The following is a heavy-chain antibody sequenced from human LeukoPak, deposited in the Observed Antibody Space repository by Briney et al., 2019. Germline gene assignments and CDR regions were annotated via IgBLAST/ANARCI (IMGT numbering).Heavy chain of an antibody. CDR2: INQHGSEK. Sequence: GSLRLSCAASGFTFSSYAMSWVRQAPGKGLEGVAKINQHGSEKNYVDSVKGRFTISRDNGKNSVYLQMNTLRAEDTAVYYCARGSRPVYDFWAGWTVDYWGRGTLVTVSS. J-gene: IGHJ4*02. D-gene: IGHD3-3*01. V-gene: IGHV3-7*04. CDR3: ARGSRPVYDFWAGWTVDY. CDR1: GFTFSSYA.